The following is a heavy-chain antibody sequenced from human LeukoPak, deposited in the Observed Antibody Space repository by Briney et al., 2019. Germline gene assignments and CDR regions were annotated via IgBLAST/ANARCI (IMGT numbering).Heavy chain of an antibody. CDR2: IYTSGST. J-gene: IGHJ5*02. V-gene: IGHV4-61*02. CDR1: GGSISSGSYY. Sequence: SQTLSLTCTVSGGSISSGSYYWSWIRQPAGKGLEWIGRIYTSGSTNYNPSLKSRVTISVDTSKNQFSLKLSSVTAADTAVYYCASQLRDFRSGYYEGWFDPWGQGTLVTVSS. D-gene: IGHD3-3*01. CDR3: ASQLRDFRSGYYEGWFDP.